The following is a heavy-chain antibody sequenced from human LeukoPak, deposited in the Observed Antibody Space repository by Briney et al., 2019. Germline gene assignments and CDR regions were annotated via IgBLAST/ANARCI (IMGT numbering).Heavy chain of an antibody. V-gene: IGHV1-8*01. Sequence: GASVKVSCKASGYTFTSYDINWVRQATGQGLEWMGWTNPNSGNTGYAQKFQGRVTMTRNTSISTAYMELSSLRSEDTAVYYRARGQEADELLLDYWGQGTLVTVSS. CDR1: GYTFTSYD. D-gene: IGHD2-15*01. CDR2: TNPNSGNT. J-gene: IGHJ4*02. CDR3: ARGQEADELLLDY.